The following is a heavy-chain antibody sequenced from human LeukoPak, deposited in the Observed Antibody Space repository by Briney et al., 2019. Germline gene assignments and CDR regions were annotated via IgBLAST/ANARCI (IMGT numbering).Heavy chain of an antibody. D-gene: IGHD3-10*01. J-gene: IGHJ4*02. CDR2: INSDGSSI. CDR1: GFTFSSHW. V-gene: IGHV3-74*01. CDR3: AKGHYYGSGSLDY. Sequence: GGSLRLSCAASGFTFSSHWMHWVRQAPGKGLVWVSRINSDGSSISYADSVKGRFTISRDNAKNTLYLQMNSLRAEDTAVYYCAKGHYYGSGSLDYWGQGTLVTVSS.